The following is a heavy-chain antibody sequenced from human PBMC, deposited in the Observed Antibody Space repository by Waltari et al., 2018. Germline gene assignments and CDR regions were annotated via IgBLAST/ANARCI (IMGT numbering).Heavy chain of an antibody. D-gene: IGHD6-13*01. CDR1: GYTFTSYD. CDR3: ARGGQQLVPGWFDP. V-gene: IGHV1-8*03. Sequence: QVQLVQSGAEVKKPGASVKVSCTASGYTFTSYDINWVLQDTGQGLEWMGWMNPNSGNTGYAQKFQGRVTITRNTSISTAYMELSSLRSEDTAVYYCARGGQQLVPGWFDPWGQGTLVTVSS. CDR2: MNPNSGNT. J-gene: IGHJ5*02.